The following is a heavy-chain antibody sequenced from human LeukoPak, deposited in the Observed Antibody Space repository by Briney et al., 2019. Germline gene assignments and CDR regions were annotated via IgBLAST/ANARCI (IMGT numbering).Heavy chain of an antibody. CDR1: GYSISSGYY. CDR2: IYHSGST. Sequence: SETLSLTCTVSGYSISSGYYWGWIRQPPGKGLEWIGSIYHSGSTNYNPSLKSRVTISVDTSKNQFSLKLSSVTAADTAVYYCARDMIAVAGSPSGWFDPWGQGTLVTVSS. J-gene: IGHJ5*02. D-gene: IGHD6-19*01. V-gene: IGHV4-38-2*02. CDR3: ARDMIAVAGSPSGWFDP.